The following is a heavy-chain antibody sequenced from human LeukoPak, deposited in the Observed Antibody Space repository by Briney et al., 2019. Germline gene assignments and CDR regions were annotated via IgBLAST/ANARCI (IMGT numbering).Heavy chain of an antibody. CDR3: ARIKAVAKIYYYYMDV. CDR1: GGSFSGYY. CDR2: INHSGST. V-gene: IGHV4-34*01. J-gene: IGHJ6*03. Sequence: SETLSLTRAVYGGSFSGYYWSWIRQPPGKWLEWIGEINHSGSTNYNPSLKSRVTISVDTSKNQFSLKLSSVTAADTAVYYCARIKAVAKIYYYYMDVWGKGTTVTISS. D-gene: IGHD6-19*01.